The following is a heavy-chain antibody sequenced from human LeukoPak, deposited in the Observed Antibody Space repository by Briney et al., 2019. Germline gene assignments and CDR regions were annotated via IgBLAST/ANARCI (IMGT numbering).Heavy chain of an antibody. J-gene: IGHJ3*02. CDR1: GFTFSSYD. CDR2: IGTAGDT. CDR3: ASGNDILTGYYGETHAFDI. V-gene: IGHV3-13*01. Sequence: GGSLRLSCAASGFTFSSYDMHWVRQATGKGLEWVSAIGTAGDTYYPGSVKGRFTISRENAKNSLYLQMNSLRAEDTAVYYCASGNDILTGYYGETHAFDIWGQGTMVTVSS. D-gene: IGHD3-9*01.